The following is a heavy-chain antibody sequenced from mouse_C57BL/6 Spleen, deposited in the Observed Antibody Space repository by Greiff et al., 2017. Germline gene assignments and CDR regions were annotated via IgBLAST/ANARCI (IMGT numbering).Heavy chain of an antibody. CDR1: GFTFSDYG. Sequence: EVKLVESGGGLVKPGGSLKLSCAASGFTFSDYGMHWVRQAPEKGLEWVAYISSGSSTIYYADTVKGRFTISRDNAKNTLFLQMTSLRTEDTAMYYCATDGYYCFDYWGQGTTLTVSS. CDR3: ATDGYYCFDY. CDR2: ISSGSSTI. J-gene: IGHJ2*01. D-gene: IGHD2-3*01. V-gene: IGHV5-17*01.